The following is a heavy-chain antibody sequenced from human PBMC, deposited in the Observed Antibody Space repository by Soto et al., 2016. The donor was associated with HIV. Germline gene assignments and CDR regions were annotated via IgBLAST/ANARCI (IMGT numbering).Heavy chain of an antibody. CDR3: TKDRGTMVRGVTLYYYYYGMDV. D-gene: IGHD3-10*01. CDR2: ISNSGGTT. Sequence: VQLLESGGASVRPGGSPRLSCAASGFTFSNYAMSWVRQAPGEGLEWVSTISNSGGTTYYADSVKGRFTISRDNSKNTLYLQMNSLRADDTAVYHCTKDRGTMVRGVTLYYYYYGMDVWGQGTTVTVSS. V-gene: IGHV3-23*01. CDR1: GFTFSNYA. J-gene: IGHJ6*02.